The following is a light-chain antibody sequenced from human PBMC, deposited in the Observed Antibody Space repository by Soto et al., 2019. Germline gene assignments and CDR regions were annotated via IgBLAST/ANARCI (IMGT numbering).Light chain of an antibody. V-gene: IGLV2-8*01. CDR3: SSYAGDNIYV. Sequence: QSALTQPASASGSPGQSVTISCTGTSSDVGGYHYVSWYQQYPGRAPKLMIYEVSKRPSGVPGRYSGSKSDNTASLTVSGLQAEDEADYYCSSYAGDNIYVFGTGTKLTVL. J-gene: IGLJ1*01. CDR2: EVS. CDR1: SSDVGGYHY.